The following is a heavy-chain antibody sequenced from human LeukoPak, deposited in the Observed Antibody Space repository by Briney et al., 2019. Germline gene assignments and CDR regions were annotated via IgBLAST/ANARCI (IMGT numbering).Heavy chain of an antibody. Sequence: PWGSQRLSCAASGFTFSRYEMNWVRQAPGKGLEWISYISGSGDTIYYADSVKGRFTISRDSAKNSLYLQMNSLRAEDTAVYHCARAPLVLQYRWWFDPWGQGTLVTVSS. CDR1: GFTFSRYE. D-gene: IGHD5-24*01. J-gene: IGHJ5*02. CDR3: ARAPLVLQYRWWFDP. CDR2: ISGSGDTI. V-gene: IGHV3-48*03.